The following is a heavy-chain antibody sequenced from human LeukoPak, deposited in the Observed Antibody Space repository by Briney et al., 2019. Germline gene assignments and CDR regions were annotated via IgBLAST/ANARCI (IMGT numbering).Heavy chain of an antibody. V-gene: IGHV4-38-2*02. CDR1: GYSISSGYY. Sequence: SETLSLTCTVSGYSISSGYYWGWIRPPPGKGLEWIGSIYHSGSTSYNPSLNSRVAISIDTSMNQFSLKLSSVTAAHTAVYYCARAAVAGTWGYDSSGSLLYYYYMDVWGKGTTVTISS. D-gene: IGHD3-22*01. CDR2: IYHSGST. J-gene: IGHJ6*03. CDR3: ARAAVAGTWGYDSSGSLLYYYYMDV.